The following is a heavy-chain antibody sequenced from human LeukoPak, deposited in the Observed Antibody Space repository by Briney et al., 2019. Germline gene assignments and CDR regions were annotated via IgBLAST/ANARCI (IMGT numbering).Heavy chain of an antibody. D-gene: IGHD4-17*01. CDR1: GGSISSYY. Sequence: SETLSLTCTVSGGSISSYYWSWIRQPPGKGLEWIGYIYYSGSTNYNPSLKSRVTISVDTSKNQFSLKLSSVTAADTAVYYCARAPLVGDYAYFQHWGRGTLVTVSS. CDR2: IYYSGST. J-gene: IGHJ1*01. CDR3: ARAPLVGDYAYFQH. V-gene: IGHV4-59*01.